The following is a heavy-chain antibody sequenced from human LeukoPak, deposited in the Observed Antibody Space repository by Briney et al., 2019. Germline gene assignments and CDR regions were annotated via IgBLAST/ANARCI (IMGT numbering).Heavy chain of an antibody. CDR1: GFTFSSYA. CDR3: AKDYQRAYYYGSGFDY. V-gene: IGHV3-23*01. Sequence: PGGSLRLSCAASGFTFSSYAMSWVRQAPGKGLEWVSAISGSGGSTYYADSVKGRFIISRDNSKNTLYLQMNSLRAEDTAVYYCAKDYQRAYYYGSGFDYWGQGTLVTVSS. D-gene: IGHD3-10*01. CDR2: ISGSGGST. J-gene: IGHJ4*02.